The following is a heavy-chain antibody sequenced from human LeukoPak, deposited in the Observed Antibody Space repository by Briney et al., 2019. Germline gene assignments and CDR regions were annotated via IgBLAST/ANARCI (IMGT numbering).Heavy chain of an antibody. CDR3: ARESRYYFDY. Sequence: SGGSLRLSCAASGFTFSSYAMHWVRQAPGKGLEWVAVISYDGSNKYYADSVKGRFTISRDNSTNTLYLQMNSLRAEDTAVYYCARESRYYFDYWGQGTLVTVSS. CDR2: ISYDGSNK. J-gene: IGHJ4*02. D-gene: IGHD6-13*01. V-gene: IGHV3-30*04. CDR1: GFTFSSYA.